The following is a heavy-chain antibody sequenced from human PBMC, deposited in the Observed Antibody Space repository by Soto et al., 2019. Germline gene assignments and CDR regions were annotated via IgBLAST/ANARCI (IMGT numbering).Heavy chain of an antibody. J-gene: IGHJ3*02. CDR1: GFTFSSYA. Sequence: EVQLLESGGGLVQPGGSLRLSCAASGFTFSSYAMSWVRQAPGKGLEWVSAISGSGGSTYYADSVKGRFTISRDNSKNTLYLLMNSLRAEDTAVYYCAKDLSGRYGDYEGFDICGQGTMVTVSS. D-gene: IGHD4-17*01. V-gene: IGHV3-23*01. CDR3: AKDLSGRYGDYEGFDI. CDR2: ISGSGGST.